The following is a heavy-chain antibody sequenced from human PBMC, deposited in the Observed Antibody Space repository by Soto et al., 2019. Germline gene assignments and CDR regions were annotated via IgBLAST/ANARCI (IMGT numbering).Heavy chain of an antibody. CDR3: AKDGDWSGYLKYSGYYYGMDV. CDR2: ISYAGSKK. D-gene: IGHD3-3*01. Sequence: QVQLVESGGGVVQPGRSLRLSCAASGFTFSSYGMHWVRQAPGKGLEWVAVISYAGSKKYYADSVKGRFTISRDNSKNTLYLQMNSLRVEGTAVYYCAKDGDWSGYLKYSGYYYGMDVWGQVTTVTVSS. J-gene: IGHJ6*02. V-gene: IGHV3-30*18. CDR1: GFTFSSYG.